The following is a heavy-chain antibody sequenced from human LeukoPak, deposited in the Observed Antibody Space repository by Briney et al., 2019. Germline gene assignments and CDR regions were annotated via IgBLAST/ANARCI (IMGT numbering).Heavy chain of an antibody. CDR1: GDFISGSY. Sequence: SETLSLTCTVSGDFISGSYWSWIRQPAGKGLEWIGRIYTTRTANYNPSLTSRVTISVDKSKNQFSLKLSSVTAADTAVYYCAGIGYSSGSDAFDVWGQGTMVTVSS. V-gene: IGHV4-4*07. D-gene: IGHD6-19*01. J-gene: IGHJ3*01. CDR3: AGIGYSSGSDAFDV. CDR2: IYTTRTA.